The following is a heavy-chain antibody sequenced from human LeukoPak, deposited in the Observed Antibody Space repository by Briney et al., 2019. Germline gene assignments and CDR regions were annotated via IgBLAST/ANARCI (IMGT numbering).Heavy chain of an antibody. CDR2: INGSGGST. CDR3: AKDGLSDYYDSSGYYYFDY. J-gene: IGHJ4*02. D-gene: IGHD3-22*01. Sequence: GGSLRLSCAASGFTFSSYAMSWVRQAPGKGLEWVSDINGSGGSTYYADSVKGRFTISRDNSKNTLYLQMNSLRAEDTAVYYCAKDGLSDYYDSSGYYYFDYWGQGTLVTVSS. V-gene: IGHV3-23*01. CDR1: GFTFSSYA.